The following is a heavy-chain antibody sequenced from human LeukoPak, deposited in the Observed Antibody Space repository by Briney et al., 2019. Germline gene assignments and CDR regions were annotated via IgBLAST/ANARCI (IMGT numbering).Heavy chain of an antibody. V-gene: IGHV1-69*06. D-gene: IGHD3-22*01. CDR2: IIPIFGTA. J-gene: IGHJ5*02. Sequence: SVKVSCKASGGTFSSYAISWVRQAPGQGLEWMGGIIPIFGTANYAQKFQGRVTITADKSTSTAYMELSSLRSEDTAVYYCARLQPYYYESSGSWGQGTLVTVSS. CDR3: ARLQPYYYESSGS. CDR1: GGTFSSYA.